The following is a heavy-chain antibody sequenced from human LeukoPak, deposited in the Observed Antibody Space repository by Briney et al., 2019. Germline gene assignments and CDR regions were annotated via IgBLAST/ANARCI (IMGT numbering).Heavy chain of an antibody. CDR3: ARVGDTSGYYYYFDY. V-gene: IGHV3-11*04. CDR2: ISARGGAI. J-gene: IGHJ4*02. D-gene: IGHD3-22*01. Sequence: GGSLRLSCPASGFTFSDYYMSWIRQAPGKGLEWVSSISARGGAIYYADSVKGRFTISRDNAKNSLYLQMNTLRAEDTAVYYCARVGDTSGYYYYFDYWGQGTLVTVSS. CDR1: GFTFSDYY.